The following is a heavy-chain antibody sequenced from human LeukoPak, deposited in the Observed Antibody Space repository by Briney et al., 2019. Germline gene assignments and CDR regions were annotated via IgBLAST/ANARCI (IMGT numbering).Heavy chain of an antibody. CDR3: ARAGYSSHFYYYYYMDV. CDR1: GFTFDDYG. J-gene: IGHJ6*03. V-gene: IGHV3-20*04. CDR2: INWNGGST. D-gene: IGHD6-13*01. Sequence: GGSLRLSCAASGFTFDDYGMSWVRQAPGKGLEWVSGINWNGGSTGYADSVKGRFTISRDNAKNSMYLQMNSLRAEDTALYYCARAGYSSHFYYYYYMDVWGKGTTVTVSS.